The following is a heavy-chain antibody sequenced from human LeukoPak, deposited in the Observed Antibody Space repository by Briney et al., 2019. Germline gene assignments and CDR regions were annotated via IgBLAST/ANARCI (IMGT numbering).Heavy chain of an antibody. J-gene: IGHJ3*02. CDR2: INPNNGGT. CDR3: ARTKAMVDPFDI. D-gene: IGHD5-18*01. V-gene: IGHV1-2*02. CDR1: EYTFTVYY. Sequence: ASVKVSCKTSEYTFTVYYIHWVRQAPGQGLEWMGWINPNNGGTNYAQKFQGRVTMTRDTSISTGYIELSRLTSDNTVLYYCARTKAMVDPFDIWGQGTMVTVSS.